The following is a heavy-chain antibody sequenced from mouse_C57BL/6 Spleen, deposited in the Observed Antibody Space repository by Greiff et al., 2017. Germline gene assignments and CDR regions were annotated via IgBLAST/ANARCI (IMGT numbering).Heavy chain of an antibody. Sequence: VQLQQSGPELVKPGASVKISCKASGYAFSSSWMNWVKQRPGKGLEWIGRIYPGDGDTNYNGKLKGKATLTADKSSSTAYMQLSSLTSEDSAVYFCARIDSFLSGYAMDYWGQGTSVTVSS. CDR2: IYPGDGDT. CDR3: ARIDSFLSGYAMDY. CDR1: GYAFSSSW. D-gene: IGHD3-2*01. J-gene: IGHJ4*01. V-gene: IGHV1-82*01.